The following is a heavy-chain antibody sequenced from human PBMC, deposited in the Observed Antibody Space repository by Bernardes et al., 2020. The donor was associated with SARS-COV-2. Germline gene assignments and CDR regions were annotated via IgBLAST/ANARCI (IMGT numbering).Heavy chain of an antibody. CDR3: AKGGLITDPFDY. Sequence: GGSLRLSCAASGFTFDDYAMHWVRQAPGKGLEWVSGISWNSGSIGYADSVKGRFTISRDNAKNSLYLQMNSLRAEDTALYYCAKGGLITDPFDYWGQGTLVTVSS. D-gene: IGHD1-20*01. V-gene: IGHV3-9*01. CDR1: GFTFDDYA. CDR2: ISWNSGSI. J-gene: IGHJ4*02.